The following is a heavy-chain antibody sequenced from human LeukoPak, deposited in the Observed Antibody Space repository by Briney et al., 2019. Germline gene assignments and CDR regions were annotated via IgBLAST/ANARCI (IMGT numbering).Heavy chain of an antibody. D-gene: IGHD3-10*01. CDR2: ISWNSGSI. Sequence: PGGSLRLSCAASGFTFDDYAMHWVRQAPGKGLEWVSGISWNSGSIGYADSVKGRFTISRDNSKNTLYLQMNSLRAEDTAVYYCARASYGSESPGPFYYGVDVWGQGTTVTVSS. J-gene: IGHJ6*02. CDR3: ARASYGSESPGPFYYGVDV. V-gene: IGHV3-9*01. CDR1: GFTFDDYA.